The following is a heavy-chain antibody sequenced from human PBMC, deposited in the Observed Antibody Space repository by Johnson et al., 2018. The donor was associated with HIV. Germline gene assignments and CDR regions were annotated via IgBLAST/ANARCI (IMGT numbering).Heavy chain of an antibody. Sequence: VQLVESGGGLVQPGGSLRLSCAASGFTFSSYWMSWVRQAPGKGLEWVANIKQDGSEQYYVDSVKGRFTISRDNAKNSLYLQMNSLRAEDTAVYYCARERASSAFDIWGQGTMVTVSS. J-gene: IGHJ3*02. CDR3: ARERASSAFDI. CDR1: GFTFSSYW. V-gene: IGHV3-7*01. CDR2: IKQDGSEQ.